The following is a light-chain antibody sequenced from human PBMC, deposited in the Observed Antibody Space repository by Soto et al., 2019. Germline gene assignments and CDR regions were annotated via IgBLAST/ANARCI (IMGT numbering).Light chain of an antibody. Sequence: SYELTQPPSVSVAPGNTAMITCGGNNIGRKSVHWYQQKPGQAPLLVIYYDRDRPSGIPERISGSNSANTATLTISGVEAGDEADYYCQVWDTTSDHVVFGGGTKLTVL. V-gene: IGLV3-21*04. J-gene: IGLJ3*02. CDR1: NIGRKS. CDR2: YDR. CDR3: QVWDTTSDHVV.